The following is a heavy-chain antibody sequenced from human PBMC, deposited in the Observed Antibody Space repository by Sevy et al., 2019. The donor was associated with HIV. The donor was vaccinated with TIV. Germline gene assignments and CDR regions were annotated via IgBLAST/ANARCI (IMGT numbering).Heavy chain of an antibody. CDR1: GYTFTSYA. V-gene: IGHV7-4-1*02. CDR2: INTNTGNP. CDR3: ARDEQQPYYYGMDV. D-gene: IGHD6-13*01. Sequence: ASVKVSCKASGYTFTSYAMNWVRQAPGQGLEWMGWINTNTGNPTYAQGFTGRFVFSLDTSVSTAYLLISSLKAEDTAVYYCARDEQQPYYYGMDVWGQGTTVTVSS. J-gene: IGHJ6*02.